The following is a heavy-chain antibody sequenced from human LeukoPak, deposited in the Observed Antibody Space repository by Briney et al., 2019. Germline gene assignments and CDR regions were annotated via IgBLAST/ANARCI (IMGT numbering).Heavy chain of an antibody. Sequence: SETLSLTCTVSGGSISSSSYYWGWIRQPPGKGLEWIGSIYYSGSTYYNPSLKSRVTISVDTSKNQFSLKLSSVTAADTAVYYCARSPLGYCSGGSCYNDYWGQGTLVTVSS. V-gene: IGHV4-39*07. D-gene: IGHD2-15*01. CDR1: GGSISSSSYY. CDR2: IYYSGST. CDR3: ARSPLGYCSGGSCYNDY. J-gene: IGHJ4*02.